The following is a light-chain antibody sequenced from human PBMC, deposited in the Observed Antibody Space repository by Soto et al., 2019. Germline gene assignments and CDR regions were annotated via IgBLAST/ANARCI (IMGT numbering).Light chain of an antibody. Sequence: EIVMTQSPATLSVSPGEGATLSCRASQSVSSNLAWYQQKPGQAPRLLIYGAYIRATGIPDRFSGSGSGTDFTLTISRLEPEDFAVYYCQQYDTSIWAYTFGQGTKLEIK. CDR1: QSVSSN. J-gene: IGKJ2*01. CDR3: QQYDTSIWAYT. V-gene: IGKV3D-15*01. CDR2: GAY.